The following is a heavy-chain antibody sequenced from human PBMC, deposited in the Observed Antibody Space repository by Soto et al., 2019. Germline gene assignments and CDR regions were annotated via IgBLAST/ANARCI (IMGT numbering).Heavy chain of an antibody. V-gene: IGHV3-33*01. J-gene: IGHJ3*02. D-gene: IGHD3-10*01. CDR2: IWYDGSNK. Sequence: GSLRLSCAASGFTFSSYGMHWVRQAPGKGLEWVAVIWYDGSNKYYADSVKGRFTISRDNSKNTLYLQMNSLRAEDTAVFYCARDPRYMVRGFDAFDIWGQGTIVTVSS. CDR1: GFTFSSYG. CDR3: ARDPRYMVRGFDAFDI.